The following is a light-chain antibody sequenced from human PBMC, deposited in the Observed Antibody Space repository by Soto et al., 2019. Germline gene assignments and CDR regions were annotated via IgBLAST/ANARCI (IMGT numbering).Light chain of an antibody. Sequence: EIVLTQSPVTLSLSPGERATLYCRASQSVGSNYLAWYQQKPGQAPRVLIYGASSRATGIPDRFSGSGSGADFTLTISRLEPEDFAVYYCQQYTTSPFTCGPVTKVDIK. V-gene: IGKV3-20*01. J-gene: IGKJ3*01. CDR2: GAS. CDR1: QSVGSNY. CDR3: QQYTTSPFT.